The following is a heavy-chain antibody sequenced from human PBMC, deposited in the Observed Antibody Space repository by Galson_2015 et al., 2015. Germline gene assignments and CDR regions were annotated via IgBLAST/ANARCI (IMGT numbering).Heavy chain of an antibody. V-gene: IGHV3-30*01. CDR3: ATERSSSDAFDI. D-gene: IGHD3-3*01. CDR1: GFTFSNYA. Sequence: SLRLSCAASGFTFSNYAMHWVRQAPGKGLEWVAYISYDGKNKHYADSVRGRFTISRDDSKNTLYMQMNSLRVEDTAAYFCATERSSSDAFDIWGQGTMVTVSS. J-gene: IGHJ3*02. CDR2: ISYDGKNK.